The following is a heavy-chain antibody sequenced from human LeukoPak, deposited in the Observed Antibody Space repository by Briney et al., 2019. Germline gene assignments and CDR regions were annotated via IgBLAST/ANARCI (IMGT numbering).Heavy chain of an antibody. J-gene: IGHJ4*02. CDR3: ARAADYDILTGYPYYFDY. V-gene: IGHV4-59*01. CDR1: GGSMSSYH. CDR2: IYYSGST. Sequence: SETLSLACTVSGGSMSSYHWNWIRQPPGKRLEWIGDIYYSGSTNYNPSLKSRVTISVDTSKNQFSLKLSSVTAADTAVYYCARAADYDILTGYPYYFDYWGQGTRVTVSS. D-gene: IGHD3-9*01.